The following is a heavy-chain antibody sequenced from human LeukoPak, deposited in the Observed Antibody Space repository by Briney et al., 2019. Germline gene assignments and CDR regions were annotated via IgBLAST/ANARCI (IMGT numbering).Heavy chain of an antibody. J-gene: IGHJ3*02. CDR3: ARDVHGDYVLDAFDI. Sequence: GGSLRLSCAASGFTFTSYGTHWVRQAPGKGLEWVAAISYDGTDKYYADSVKGRFTISRDNSKNTLFLQMNSLRPEDTAVYYCARDVHGDYVLDAFDIWGQGTMVTVSS. D-gene: IGHD4-17*01. CDR2: ISYDGTDK. V-gene: IGHV3-30*03. CDR1: GFTFTSYG.